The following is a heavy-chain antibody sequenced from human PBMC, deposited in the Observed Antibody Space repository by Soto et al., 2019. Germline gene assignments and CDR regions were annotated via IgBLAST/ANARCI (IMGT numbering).Heavy chain of an antibody. J-gene: IGHJ5*02. V-gene: IGHV1-8*01. D-gene: IGHD2-2*01. CDR1: GYTFTSYY. Sequence: ASVKXSCNASGYTFTSYYINWVRQATGQGLEWMGWMNPNSGNTGYAQKFQGRVTMTRNTSISTAYMELSSLRSEDTAVYYCARSRTGRNWFDPWGQGTLVTVSS. CDR3: ARSRTGRNWFDP. CDR2: MNPNSGNT.